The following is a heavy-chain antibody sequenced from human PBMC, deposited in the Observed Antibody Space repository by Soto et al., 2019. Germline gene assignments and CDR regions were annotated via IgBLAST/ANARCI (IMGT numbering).Heavy chain of an antibody. J-gene: IGHJ4*02. Sequence: QAQLQESGPGLVKPSQTLSLTCTVFGGSISSGGYYWSWIRQHPGKGLEWIGYIYYSGSTYYNPSLKSRVTISVVTSKNQFSLKPSSVAAADTAVYYCARAGGQCGGHFDYWGQGTLVTVSS. CDR3: ARAGGQCGGHFDY. V-gene: IGHV4-31*03. CDR1: GGSISSGGYY. D-gene: IGHD3-10*01. CDR2: IYYSGST.